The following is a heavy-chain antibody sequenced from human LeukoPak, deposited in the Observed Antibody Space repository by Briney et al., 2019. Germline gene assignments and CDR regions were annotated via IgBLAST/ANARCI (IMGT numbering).Heavy chain of an antibody. V-gene: IGHV3-7*03. Sequence: PGGSLRLSCAASGFTFSSYWMSWVRQAPGKGLEWVANIKKDGSEKYYIDSVKGRFTISRDNAKNSLYLQMNRLRAEDTAVYYCMRGYGYHHYWGQGTLVTVSS. J-gene: IGHJ4*02. CDR2: IKKDGSEK. CDR1: GFTFSSYW. CDR3: MRGYGYHHY. D-gene: IGHD5-18*01.